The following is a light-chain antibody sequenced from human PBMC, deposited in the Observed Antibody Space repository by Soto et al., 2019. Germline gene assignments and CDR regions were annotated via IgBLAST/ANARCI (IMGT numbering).Light chain of an antibody. CDR3: NQRTNWLN. CDR1: QKVNTY. Sequence: IVLTQSPATLSLSTGERVTLSCRASQKVNTYLAWYQQKPGQAPRLLIYDASDRATVIPPRFSGSGSGTDFTLTISSPEPEGSAVYYYNQRTNWLNLGPGNKVHI. CDR2: DAS. J-gene: IGKJ3*01. V-gene: IGKV3-11*01.